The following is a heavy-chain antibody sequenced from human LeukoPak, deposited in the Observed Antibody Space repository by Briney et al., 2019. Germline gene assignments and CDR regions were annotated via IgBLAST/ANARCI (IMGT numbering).Heavy chain of an antibody. D-gene: IGHD6-13*01. CDR2: INPNSGGT. CDR3: ARDGIYSRNFDAFDI. Sequence: EVSVKVSCKASGYTFTAYYMHWVRQAPGQGPEWMGWINPNSGGTDYAQKFQGRVTMTRDTSISTAYMELSSLTSDDTAVYYCARDGIYSRNFDAFDIWGQGTMVTVSS. J-gene: IGHJ3*02. CDR1: GYTFTAYY. V-gene: IGHV1-2*02.